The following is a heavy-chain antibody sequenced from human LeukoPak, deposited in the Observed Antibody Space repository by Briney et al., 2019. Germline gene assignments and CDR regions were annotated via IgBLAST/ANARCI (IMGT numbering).Heavy chain of an antibody. CDR2: ITGSGSNT. J-gene: IGHJ4*02. V-gene: IGHV3-23*01. CDR1: GFTFNTYP. CDR3: VREGLRPYFDY. Sequence: GGSLRLSCAASGFTFNTYPMSWVRQAPGKGLEWVSAITGSGSNTYYADSVKGRFTISRDNSKNTLYLLMNSLRGEDTAVHYCVREGLRPYFDYWGQGTLVTVSS.